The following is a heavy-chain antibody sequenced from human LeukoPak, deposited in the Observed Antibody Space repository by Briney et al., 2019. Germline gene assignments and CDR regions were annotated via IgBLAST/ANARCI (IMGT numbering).Heavy chain of an antibody. D-gene: IGHD3-22*01. V-gene: IGHV1-69*02. CDR1: GGTFSSYT. CDR2: IIPILGIA. Sequence: SVKFSCKAYGGTFSSYTISWVRQAPGQGLEWMGRIIPILGIANYAQKFQGRVTITADKSTSTAYMELSSLRSEDTAVYYCASSIWVDYYDSSGNNYYYYGMDVWGQGTTVTVSS. J-gene: IGHJ6*02. CDR3: ASSIWVDYYDSSGNNYYYYGMDV.